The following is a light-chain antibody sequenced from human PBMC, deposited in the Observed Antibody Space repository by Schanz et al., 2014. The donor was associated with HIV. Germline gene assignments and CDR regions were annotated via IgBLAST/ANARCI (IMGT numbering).Light chain of an antibody. CDR3: SSYTSSSTVL. V-gene: IGLV2-8*01. J-gene: IGLJ2*01. CDR2: DVN. CDR1: SSDVGGYNY. Sequence: QSALTQPPSASGSPGQSVTISCTGTSSDVGGYNYVSWYQQHPDKAPKLIIYDVNNRPSGVPDRFSGSKSGNTASLTISGLQAEDETDYYCSSYTSSSTVLFGGGTKLTVL.